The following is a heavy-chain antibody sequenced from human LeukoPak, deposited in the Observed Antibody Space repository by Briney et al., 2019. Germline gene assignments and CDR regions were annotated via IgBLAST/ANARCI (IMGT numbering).Heavy chain of an antibody. CDR2: INPNSGGT. CDR1: GYTFTGYY. V-gene: IGHV1-2*02. D-gene: IGHD5-12*01. Sequence: GASVKFSCKASGYTFTGYYMHWVRQAPGQGLEWMGWINPNSGGTNYAQKFQGRVTMTRDTSISTAYMELSRLRSDDTAVYYCASLRGYSGYDWYYFDYWGQGTLVTVSS. J-gene: IGHJ4*02. CDR3: ASLRGYSGYDWYYFDY.